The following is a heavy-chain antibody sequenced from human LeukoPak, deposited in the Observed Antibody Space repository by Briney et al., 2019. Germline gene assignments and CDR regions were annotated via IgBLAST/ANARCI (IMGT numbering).Heavy chain of an antibody. CDR1: GFTFSSYA. CDR2: ISYDGSNK. J-gene: IGHJ3*02. CDR3: ARVSGSRGAFDI. V-gene: IGHV3-30*04. D-gene: IGHD1-26*01. Sequence: PGGSLRLSCAASGFTFSSYAMHWVRQAPGKGLEWVAVISYDGSNKYYADSVKGRFTISRDNSKNTLYLQMNSLRAEDTAVYYCARVSGSRGAFDIWGQGTMVTVSS.